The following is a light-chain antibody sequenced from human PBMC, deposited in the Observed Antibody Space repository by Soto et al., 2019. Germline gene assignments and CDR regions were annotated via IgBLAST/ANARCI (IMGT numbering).Light chain of an antibody. CDR3: MQVLQLPWT. Sequence: NYLDWYLQKPGQSPQLLIYLGSMRASGVPDRFSGSGSGTDFTLKISRVEAEDVGVYYCMQVLQLPWTFGHGTNVDIK. CDR1: NY. J-gene: IGKJ1*01. CDR2: LGS. V-gene: IGKV2-28*01.